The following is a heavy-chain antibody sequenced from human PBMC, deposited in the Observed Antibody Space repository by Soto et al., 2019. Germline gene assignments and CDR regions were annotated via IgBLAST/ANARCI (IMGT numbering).Heavy chain of an antibody. J-gene: IGHJ4*02. CDR2: ITGTSAFT. CDR1: GFIFSDFQ. CDR3: ARDNLAFQGAFDL. D-gene: IGHD3-16*01. V-gene: IGHV3-21*02. Sequence: VQLVQSGGGPVKPGGSLRLSCAASGFIFSDFQLNWVRQAPGRGLEWLSSITGTSAFTHYADSIEGRFTISRDNPNNLFLLQMDNLRPEDTAVYYCARDNLAFQGAFDLWGQGTLVTVSS.